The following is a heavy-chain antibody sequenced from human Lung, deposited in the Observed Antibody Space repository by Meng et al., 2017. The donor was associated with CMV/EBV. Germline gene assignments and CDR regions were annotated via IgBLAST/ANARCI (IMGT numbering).Heavy chain of an antibody. CDR3: ARGNYGDYHYYGMAV. J-gene: IGHJ6*02. CDR2: IIPIFGTA. Sequence: SVXVSXXASGGTFSSYAISWVRQAPGQGLEWMGGIIPIFGTANYAQKFQGRVTITTDESTSTAYMELSSLRSEDTAVYYCARGNYGDYHYYGMAVWGQGATVTVSS. D-gene: IGHD4-17*01. CDR1: GGTFSSYA. V-gene: IGHV1-69*05.